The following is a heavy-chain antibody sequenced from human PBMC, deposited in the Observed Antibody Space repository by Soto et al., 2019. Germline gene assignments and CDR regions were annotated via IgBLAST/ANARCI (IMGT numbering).Heavy chain of an antibody. CDR1: GFTFNTYG. CDR2: IWYDGSNK. D-gene: IGHD2-15*01. V-gene: IGHV3-33*08. J-gene: IGHJ6*02. Sequence: AGGSLRLSCTTSGFTFNTYGMHWVRQAPGKGLEWVAIIWYDGSNKYYADSVKGRFTISGDNSKNTLYLQMNSLRAEDTALYYCARADCTGAYCYSWPFNYGVDVWGQGTTVTVSS. CDR3: ARADCTGAYCYSWPFNYGVDV.